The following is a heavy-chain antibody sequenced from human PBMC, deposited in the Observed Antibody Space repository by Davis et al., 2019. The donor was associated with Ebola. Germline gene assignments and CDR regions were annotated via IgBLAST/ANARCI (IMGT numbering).Heavy chain of an antibody. CDR2: INHSGST. J-gene: IGHJ4*02. Sequence: PSETLSLTCAVYGGSFSGYYWSWIRQPPGKGLEWIGEINHSGSTNYNPSLKSRVTISVDRSKNQFSLKLSSVTAADTAVYYCARAGYGPLDYWGQGTLVTVSS. V-gene: IGHV4-34*01. D-gene: IGHD5-18*01. CDR1: GGSFSGYY. CDR3: ARAGYGPLDY.